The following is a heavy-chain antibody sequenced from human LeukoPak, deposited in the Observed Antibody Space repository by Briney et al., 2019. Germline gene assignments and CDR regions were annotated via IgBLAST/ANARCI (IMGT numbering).Heavy chain of an antibody. CDR2: ISGSGGST. D-gene: IGHD5-24*01. Sequence: GGTLRLSCEASGFTFSTYGMSWVRQAPGKGLEWVSAISGSGGSTYYADSVKGRFTISRDNSKNTLYLQMNSLRAEDTAVYYCAKSGYNRFDYWGQGTLVTVSS. J-gene: IGHJ4*02. V-gene: IGHV3-23*01. CDR1: GFTFSTYG. CDR3: AKSGYNRFDY.